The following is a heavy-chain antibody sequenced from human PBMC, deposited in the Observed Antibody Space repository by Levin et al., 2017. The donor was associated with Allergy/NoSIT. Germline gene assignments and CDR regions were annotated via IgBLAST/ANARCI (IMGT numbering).Heavy chain of an antibody. V-gene: IGHV3-30*18. D-gene: IGHD4-17*01. CDR2: ISYDGSNK. CDR1: GFTFSSYG. CDR3: AKDDRGARGHYYGMDV. J-gene: IGHJ6*02. Sequence: GSLRLSCAASGFTFSSYGMHWVRQAPGKGLEWVAVISYDGSNKYYADSVKGRFTISRDNSKNTLYLQMNSLRAEDTAVYYCAKDDRGARGHYYGMDVWGQGTTVTVSS.